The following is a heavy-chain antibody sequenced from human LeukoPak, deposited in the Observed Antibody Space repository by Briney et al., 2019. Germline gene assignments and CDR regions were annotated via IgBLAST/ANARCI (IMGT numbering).Heavy chain of an antibody. D-gene: IGHD3-22*01. J-gene: IGHJ4*02. CDR2: IWYDGSNK. Sequence: GRSLRLSCAASGFTFSSYGMHWVRQAPGKGLEWVAVIWYDGSNKYYADSVKGRFTISRDNSKNTLYLQMNSLRAEDTAVYYCAKDHMIVVVITRGIDYWGQGTLVTVSS. CDR1: GFTFSSYG. V-gene: IGHV3-33*06. CDR3: AKDHMIVVVITRGIDY.